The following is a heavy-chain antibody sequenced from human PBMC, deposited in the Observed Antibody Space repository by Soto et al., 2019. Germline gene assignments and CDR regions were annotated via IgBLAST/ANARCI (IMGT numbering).Heavy chain of an antibody. CDR1: GFTFSSYG. Sequence: QVQLVESGGGVVQPGRSLRLSCAASGFTFSSYGMHWVRQAPGKGLEWVAVIWYDGSNKYYADSVKGRFTISRDNSKNTLYLQMNSLRAEDTAVYYCARDGYYGSGSPEGPFLDYWGQGTLVTVSS. CDR2: IWYDGSNK. J-gene: IGHJ4*02. CDR3: ARDGYYGSGSPEGPFLDY. V-gene: IGHV3-33*01. D-gene: IGHD3-10*01.